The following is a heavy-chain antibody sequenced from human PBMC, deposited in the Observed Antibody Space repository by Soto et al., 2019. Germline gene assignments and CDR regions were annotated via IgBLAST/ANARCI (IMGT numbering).Heavy chain of an antibody. J-gene: IGHJ4*02. V-gene: IGHV4-59*01. D-gene: IGHD3-22*01. CDR3: ASSPDYYFSSGYYLFYIDY. CDR1: GGSISSYY. CDR2: IYYSGST. Sequence: PSETLSLTCTVSGGSISSYYWSWIRQPPGKGLEWIGYIYYSGSTNYNPSLKSRDTISVDTSKNQFSLRLSSVTAANTAVYYCASSPDYYFSSGYYLFYIDYWGQGTLVTVFS.